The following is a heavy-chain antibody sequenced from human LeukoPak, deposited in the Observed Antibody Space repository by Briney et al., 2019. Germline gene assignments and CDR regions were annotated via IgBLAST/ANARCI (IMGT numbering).Heavy chain of an antibody. CDR1: GYTFTSYA. D-gene: IGHD5-24*01. Sequence: ASVKVSCKASGYTFTSYAMNWVRQAPGQGLEWMGWINPNSGGTNYAQKFQGRVTMTRDTSISTAYMELSRLRSDDTAVYYCATIRRDGYNLNYWGQGTLVTVSS. V-gene: IGHV1-2*02. CDR2: INPNSGGT. CDR3: ATIRRDGYNLNY. J-gene: IGHJ4*02.